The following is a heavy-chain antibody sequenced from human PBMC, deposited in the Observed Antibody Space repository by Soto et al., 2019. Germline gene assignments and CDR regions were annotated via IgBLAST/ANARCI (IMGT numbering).Heavy chain of an antibody. J-gene: IGHJ5*02. D-gene: IGHD2-15*01. Sequence: SETLSLTCTVSGGSVSSGSYYWSWIRQPPGKGLEWIGYIYYSGSTNYNPSLKSRVTISVDTSKNQFSLKLSSVTAADTAVYYCAARAIGYCSGGSCYPFGSWGQGTLVTVSS. CDR3: AARAIGYCSGGSCYPFGS. CDR1: GGSVSSGSYY. V-gene: IGHV4-61*01. CDR2: IYYSGST.